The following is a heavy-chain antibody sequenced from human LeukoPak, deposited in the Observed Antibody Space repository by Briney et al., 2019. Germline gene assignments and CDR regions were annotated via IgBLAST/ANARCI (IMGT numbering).Heavy chain of an antibody. Sequence: SQTLSLTCAISGDSVSSNSDAWNWIRQSPSRGLEWLGRIYYRSKWKKDYAVSVGSRITINPDTSKNQFSLQLSSVTPEDTAVYYCARDWSGNVAIDYWGQGTLVTVSS. CDR2: IYYRSKWKK. D-gene: IGHD3-10*01. V-gene: IGHV6-1*01. CDR3: ARDWSGNVAIDY. CDR1: GDSVSSNSDA. J-gene: IGHJ4*02.